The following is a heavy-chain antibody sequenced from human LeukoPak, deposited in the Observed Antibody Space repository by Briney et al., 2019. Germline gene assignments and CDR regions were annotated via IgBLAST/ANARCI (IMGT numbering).Heavy chain of an antibody. J-gene: IGHJ5*02. CDR1: GYTFTGYY. Sequence: ASVKVSCKASGYTFTGYYMHGVRQAPGQGLEWMGWINPNSGGTNYAQKFQGRVTMTRDTSISTAYMELSRLRSDDTAVYYCARDPPKTLYSSSWGFDPWGQGTLVTVSS. CDR3: ARDPPKTLYSSSWGFDP. CDR2: INPNSGGT. V-gene: IGHV1-2*02. D-gene: IGHD6-13*01.